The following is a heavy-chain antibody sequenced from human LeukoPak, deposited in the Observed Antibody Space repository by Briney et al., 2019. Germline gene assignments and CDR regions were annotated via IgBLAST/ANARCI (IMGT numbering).Heavy chain of an antibody. CDR1: GFTLSSYS. CDR3: AKDDRWLQFCC. J-gene: IGHJ4*02. V-gene: IGHV3-23*01. CDR2: IIPSGHTT. Sequence: PGGSLRLSCAASGFTLSSYSMNWVRQAPGKGLEWVSGIIPSGHTTYYADSVRGRFTISRDNSRNTVYLQMNSLRAEDTAVYYCAKDDRWLQFCCWGQGTLVTVSA. D-gene: IGHD5-24*01.